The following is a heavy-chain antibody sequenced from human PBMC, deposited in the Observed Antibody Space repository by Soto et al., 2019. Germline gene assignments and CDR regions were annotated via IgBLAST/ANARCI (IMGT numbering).Heavy chain of an antibody. Sequence: QAQLVESGGGVVQPGRSLRLSCAASGFTFSSYAMHWVRQAPGKGLEWVAVISYDGSNKYYADSVKGRFTISRDNSKNTLYLQMNSLRAEDTAVYYCARADYYDSSGYPLDYWGQGTLVTVSS. CDR1: GFTFSSYA. V-gene: IGHV3-30-3*01. CDR3: ARADYYDSSGYPLDY. D-gene: IGHD3-22*01. CDR2: ISYDGSNK. J-gene: IGHJ4*02.